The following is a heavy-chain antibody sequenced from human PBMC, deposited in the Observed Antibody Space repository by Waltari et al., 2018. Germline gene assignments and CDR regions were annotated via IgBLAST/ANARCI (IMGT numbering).Heavy chain of an antibody. V-gene: IGHV4-34*01. J-gene: IGHJ3*02. D-gene: IGHD2-8*02. CDR1: GGSFSGYY. CDR2: INHSGST. CDR3: ARDPDGGAFDI. Sequence: QVQLQQWGAGLLKPSETLSLTCAVYGGSFSGYYWSWFRQPPGKGLEWIGGINHSGSTNYNPTLESRVTIPVDTSKNQFSLKLSSVTAADTAVYYCARDPDGGAFDIWGQGTMVTVSS.